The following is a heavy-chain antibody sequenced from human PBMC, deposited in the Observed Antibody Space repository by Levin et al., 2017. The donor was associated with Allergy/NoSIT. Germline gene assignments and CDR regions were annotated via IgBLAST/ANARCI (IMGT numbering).Heavy chain of an antibody. CDR3: ARDPGPSYEMFTGLA. CDR2: IKYDGSEK. Sequence: SCTASGFYFGSYWMAWVRQVPGKGLEWVASIKYDGSEKNYVDSVKGRFTISRDNAQNSVSLQMNTLRVEDTAIYYCARDPGPSYEMFTGLAWGQGTPVIVSS. V-gene: IGHV3-7*04. CDR1: GFYFGSYW. D-gene: IGHD3-9*01. J-gene: IGHJ4*02.